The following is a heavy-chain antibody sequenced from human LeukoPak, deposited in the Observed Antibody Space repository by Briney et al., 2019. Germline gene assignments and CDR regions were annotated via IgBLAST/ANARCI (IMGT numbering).Heavy chain of an antibody. V-gene: IGHV4-59*11. D-gene: IGHD4/OR15-4a*01. Sequence: PPGTLSLTRTVSGVAMSRLYCSWIRQPPREGQGWGGDIYNSGITNHNPSLKSRVPMSVDTSKNQFSRMLRSVTAADTAVYYCARDHLPAGAPGYYMDVWGKGTTVTVSS. CDR2: IYNSGIT. CDR3: ARDHLPAGAPGYYMDV. J-gene: IGHJ6*03. CDR1: GVAMSRLY.